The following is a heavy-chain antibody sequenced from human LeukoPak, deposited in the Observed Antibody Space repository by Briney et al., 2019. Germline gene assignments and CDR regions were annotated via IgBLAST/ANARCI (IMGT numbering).Heavy chain of an antibody. D-gene: IGHD4-17*01. CDR2: VRYDGRNE. CDR3: AKGGYGSLYFDY. Sequence: PGGSVRLSCAASGFTFSGFGMHWVRQAPGKGLEWVAFVRYDGRNEWYADSVKGRFTISKDTSTNTLFLQMNSLRVEDTAVYYCAKGGYGSLYFDYWGQGTLVTVS. V-gene: IGHV3-30*02. CDR1: GFTFSGFG. J-gene: IGHJ4*02.